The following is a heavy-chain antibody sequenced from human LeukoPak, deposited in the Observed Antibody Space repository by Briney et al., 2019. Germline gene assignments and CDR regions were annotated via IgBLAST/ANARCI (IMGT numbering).Heavy chain of an antibody. J-gene: IGHJ4*02. V-gene: IGHV4-31*03. CDR3: ARIERSSYSLGFGY. Sequence: SETLSLTCTVSGGSIISGGYYWSWIRQHPGKGLEWIGHIYYSGTSFYNPSLTSRVTISVDTSKNQFSLKLTSVNDADTAVYYCARIERSSYSLGFGYWGQGTLVTVSS. D-gene: IGHD6-6*01. CDR1: GGSIISGGYY. CDR2: IYYSGTS.